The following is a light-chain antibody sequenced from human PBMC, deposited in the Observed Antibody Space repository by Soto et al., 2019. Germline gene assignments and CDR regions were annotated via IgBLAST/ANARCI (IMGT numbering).Light chain of an antibody. CDR3: YSYAGSSYV. Sequence: QSALTQPRSVSGSPGQSVTISCTGTSSDVGGYDYVSWYQQHPDKAPKLMIYDVSKRPSGVPDRFSGSKSGNTAFLTISGLQAEDEADYYCYSYAGSSYVFGTGTKVTVL. J-gene: IGLJ1*01. V-gene: IGLV2-11*01. CDR2: DVS. CDR1: SSDVGGYDY.